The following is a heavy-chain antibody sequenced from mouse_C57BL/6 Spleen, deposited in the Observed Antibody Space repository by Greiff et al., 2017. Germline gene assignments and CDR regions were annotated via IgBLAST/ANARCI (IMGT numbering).Heavy chain of an antibody. V-gene: IGHV1-59*01. D-gene: IGHD1-1*02. J-gene: IGHJ4*01. CDR3: ARSHPSNYGGAMDY. CDR1: GYTFTSYW. CDR2: IDPSDSYT. Sequence: QVQLQQPGAELVGPGTSVKLSCKASGYTFTSYWMHWVKQRPGQGLEWIGVIDPSDSYTNYNQKFKGKATLTVDTSSSTAYMQLSSLTSEDSAVYYCARSHPSNYGGAMDYWGQGTSVTVSS.